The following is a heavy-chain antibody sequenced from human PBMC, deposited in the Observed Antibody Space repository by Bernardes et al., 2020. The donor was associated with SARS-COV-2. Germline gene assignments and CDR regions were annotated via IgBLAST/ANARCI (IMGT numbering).Heavy chain of an antibody. Sequence: SETLSLTCTVSGGSISTISYYWAWIRQPPGKGLEWIGTIYYTGSTYYNPSLKSRVTISVDTSKNQFSLRLTSVTAADTSVYYCARAPPEAVAGMGLFDYWGQGTLVTVSS. CDR2: IYYTGST. CDR3: ARAPPEAVAGMGLFDY. J-gene: IGHJ4*02. D-gene: IGHD6-19*01. V-gene: IGHV4-39*01. CDR1: GGSISTISYY.